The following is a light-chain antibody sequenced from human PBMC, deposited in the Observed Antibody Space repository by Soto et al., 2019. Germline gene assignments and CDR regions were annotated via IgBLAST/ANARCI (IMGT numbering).Light chain of an antibody. CDR1: SSDIGAYNY. Sequence: QSALTQPASVSGSPGQSITISCTGTSSDIGAYNYVAWYQQYPGKAPKLMIFDVNNRPSGVSNRFSGSKSGNTASLTISGLQAEDEANYYCNSYTTSGTVIFGGGTKLTV. J-gene: IGLJ2*01. CDR2: DVN. V-gene: IGLV2-14*03. CDR3: NSYTTSGTVI.